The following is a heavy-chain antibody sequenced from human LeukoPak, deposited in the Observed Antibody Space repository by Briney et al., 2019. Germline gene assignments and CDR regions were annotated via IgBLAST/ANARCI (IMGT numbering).Heavy chain of an antibody. CDR3: ARSPQVAPSDY. J-gene: IGHJ4*02. Sequence: GGSLRLSCAASGFTFSSYGMHWVRQAPGKGLEWVAVISYDGSNKYYADSVKGRFTISRDNSKNTLYLQMNSLRADDTAVYYCARSPQVAPSDYWGQGTLVTVSS. D-gene: IGHD5-12*01. CDR2: ISYDGSNK. V-gene: IGHV3-30*03. CDR1: GFTFSSYG.